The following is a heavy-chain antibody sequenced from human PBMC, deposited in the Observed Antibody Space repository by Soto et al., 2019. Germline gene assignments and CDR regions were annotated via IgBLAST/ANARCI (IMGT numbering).Heavy chain of an antibody. J-gene: IGHJ4*02. CDR2: TYYRSKWYN. V-gene: IGHV6-1*01. Sequence: SQTLSLTCAISGDSVSSNSAAWNWIRQSPSRGLEWLGRTYYRSKWYNDYAVSVKSRITINPDTSKNQFSLQLNSVTPEDTAVYYCAREPVGLIGPRQIAARPFYFDYWGQGTLVTVSS. CDR1: GDSVSSNSAA. CDR3: AREPVGLIGPRQIAARPFYFDY. D-gene: IGHD6-6*01.